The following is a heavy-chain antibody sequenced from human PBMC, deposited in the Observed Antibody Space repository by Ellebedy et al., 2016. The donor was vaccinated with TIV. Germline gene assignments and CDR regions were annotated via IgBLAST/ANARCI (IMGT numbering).Heavy chain of an antibody. Sequence: SQTLSLTCVISGDSVSTNSVAWNWIRQSPSRGLEWLGRTYYRSKWNSDYAVSLKSRITINPDTSKNLFSLQLNSVTPEDTAVYYCARGWFGSGMDVWGQGTTVTVSS. CDR1: GDSVSTNSVA. V-gene: IGHV6-1*01. J-gene: IGHJ6*02. D-gene: IGHD3-10*01. CDR3: ARGWFGSGMDV. CDR2: TYYRSKWNS.